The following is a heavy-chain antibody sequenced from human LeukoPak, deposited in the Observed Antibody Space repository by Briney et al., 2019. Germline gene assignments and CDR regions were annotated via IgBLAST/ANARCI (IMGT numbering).Heavy chain of an antibody. CDR2: IYYSGST. CDR3: ARGRWIQLWLVY. D-gene: IGHD5-18*01. V-gene: IGHV4-59*01. J-gene: IGHJ4*02. Sequence: SETLSLTCAVYGGSFSGYYWSWIRQPPGKGLEWIGYIYYSGSTNYNPSLKSRVTVSVDTSKNQFSLKLSSVTAADTAVYYCARGRWIQLWLVYRGQGTLVTVSS. CDR1: GGSFSGYY.